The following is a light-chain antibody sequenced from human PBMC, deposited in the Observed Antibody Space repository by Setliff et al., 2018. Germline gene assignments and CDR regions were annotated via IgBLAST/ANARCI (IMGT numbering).Light chain of an antibody. V-gene: IGLV1-44*01. J-gene: IGLJ1*01. Sequence: QSALTQEASVSGTVGQKVTLSCTGESDNIGRNAVGWYQQSSHGAPKTVMLGNFLPSGIPDRFSGSKSGTTASLAISGLQLEDEAEYYCSTWDYSLRTHVFGTGTKVTVL. CDR3: STWDYSLRTHV. CDR2: GNF. CDR1: SDNIGRNA.